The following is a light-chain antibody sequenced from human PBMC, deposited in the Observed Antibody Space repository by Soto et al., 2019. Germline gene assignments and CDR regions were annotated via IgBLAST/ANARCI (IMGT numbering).Light chain of an antibody. Sequence: QLVLTQSPSASASLGASVKLTCTLSSGHSSYAIAWHQQQPEKGPRYLMKVNSDGSHNKGDGIPDRFSGSSSGAERYLTISSLQSEDEADYYCQTWDPGVSVTFGGGTKLTVL. CDR1: SGHSSYA. CDR3: QTWDPGVSVT. V-gene: IGLV4-69*01. CDR2: VNSDGSH. J-gene: IGLJ2*01.